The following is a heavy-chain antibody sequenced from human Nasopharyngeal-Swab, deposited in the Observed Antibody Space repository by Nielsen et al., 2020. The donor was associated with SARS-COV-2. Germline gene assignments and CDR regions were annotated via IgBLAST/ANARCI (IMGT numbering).Heavy chain of an antibody. V-gene: IGHV3-23*01. D-gene: IGHD5-12*01. J-gene: IGHJ6*02. Sequence: GQSLKISCAASGFTFRSYAISWFRPAPGKGLFCVSVMSASDSTTYYADSVKGRFTISRDNSKNTVDLQMNSLRAEDTAMYYCAKDRDSGDDSGEYYHYYGMDVWGQGTSVTVS. CDR3: AKDRDSGDDSGEYYHYYGMDV. CDR1: GFTFRSYA. CDR2: MSASDSTT.